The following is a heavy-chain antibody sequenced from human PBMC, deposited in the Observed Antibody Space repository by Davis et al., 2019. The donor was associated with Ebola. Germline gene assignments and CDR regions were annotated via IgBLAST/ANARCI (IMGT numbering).Heavy chain of an antibody. Sequence: GESLKISCAASGFTVSSNYMSWVRQAPGKGLEWVSVIYSGGSTYYADSVTGRFTISRDNSKNTLYLQMNSLRAEDTAVYYCATQNGTTVTTYYYYYYMDVWGKGTTVTVSS. CDR3: ATQNGTTVTTYYYYYYMDV. J-gene: IGHJ6*03. CDR2: IYSGGST. D-gene: IGHD4-11*01. CDR1: GFTVSSNY. V-gene: IGHV3-53*01.